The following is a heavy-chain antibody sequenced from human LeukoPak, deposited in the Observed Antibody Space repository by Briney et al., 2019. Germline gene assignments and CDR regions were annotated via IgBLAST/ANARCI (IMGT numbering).Heavy chain of an antibody. Sequence: PGESLKISCTGLGYDFSTYWNALRRPRPGKRVELMGIIYPGGPKTRYDPPFQGQGTISADRSTSTAYLQWSSLRASETAMYYCATASRGGYKQNFDHWGQGTLVTVSS. CDR3: ATASRGGYKQNFDH. V-gene: IGHV5-51*01. CDR2: IYPGGPKT. D-gene: IGHD5-24*01. J-gene: IGHJ4*02. CDR1: GYDFSTYW.